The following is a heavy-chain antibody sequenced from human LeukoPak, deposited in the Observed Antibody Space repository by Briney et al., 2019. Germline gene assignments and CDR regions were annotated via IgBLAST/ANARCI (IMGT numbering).Heavy chain of an antibody. D-gene: IGHD3-22*01. CDR1: GGSISSGDHY. V-gene: IGHV4-30-4*08. Sequence: PSETLSLTCSVSGGSISSGDHYWSWIRQPPGKGLEWFGYIYYSGSTYYNPSRKSRVTMSVDTSKNQFSLKLSSVTAADTAVYYCARGLDSSGYYSDWDYWGQGTLVTVSS. CDR3: ARGLDSSGYYSDWDY. CDR2: IYYSGST. J-gene: IGHJ4*02.